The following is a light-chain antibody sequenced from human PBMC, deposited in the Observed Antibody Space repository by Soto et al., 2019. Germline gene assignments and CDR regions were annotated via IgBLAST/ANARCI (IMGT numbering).Light chain of an antibody. CDR1: QSVSSY. V-gene: IGKV3-11*01. CDR3: QQRSNWPPLIT. J-gene: IGKJ5*01. Sequence: EIVLTQSPAALSLSPGEIATLSCRASQSVSSYLAWYQQKPGQAPRLLIYDASNRATGIPARFSGSGSGTDFTLTISSLEPEDFAVYYCQQRSNWPPLITFGQGTRLEIK. CDR2: DAS.